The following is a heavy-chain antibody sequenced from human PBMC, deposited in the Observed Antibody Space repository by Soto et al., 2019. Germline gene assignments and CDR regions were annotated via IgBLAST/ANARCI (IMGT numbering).Heavy chain of an antibody. CDR3: AGTDYDFRNGHDAFEI. Sequence: SETLSLTCTVSGGSISSSSYYWGWIRQPPGKGLEWIGSIYYSGSTFHNPSLKSRVTISVDTSKNQFSLKLSSVSAADTAVFYCAGTDYDFRNGHDAFEIWGQGTMVTV. CDR2: IYYSGST. D-gene: IGHD3-3*01. J-gene: IGHJ3*02. CDR1: GGSISSSSYY. V-gene: IGHV4-39*01.